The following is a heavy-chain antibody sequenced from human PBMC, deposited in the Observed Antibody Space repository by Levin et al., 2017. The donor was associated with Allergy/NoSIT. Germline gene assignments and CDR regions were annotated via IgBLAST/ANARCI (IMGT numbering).Heavy chain of an antibody. Sequence: PGGSLRLSCAASGFTFSNYGMHWVRQAPGKGLEWVALISDDGSNKYYADSVKGRFTISRDSSKNMLYLQMNSLRAEDTAVYYCAKLGGWFGEVAHFDYWGQGTLVTVSS. D-gene: IGHD3-10*01. CDR3: AKLGGWFGEVAHFDY. V-gene: IGHV3-30*18. CDR1: GFTFSNYG. CDR2: ISDDGSNK. J-gene: IGHJ4*02.